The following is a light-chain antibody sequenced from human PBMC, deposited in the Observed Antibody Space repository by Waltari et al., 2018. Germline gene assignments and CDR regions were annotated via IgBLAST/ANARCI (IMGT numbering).Light chain of an antibody. J-gene: IGLJ1*01. CDR3: AAWDDSLSLYV. V-gene: IGLV1-47*01. CDR1: SSHIGNHF. CDR2: RSN. Sequence: QSVLTQPPSASGTPGQRVTISCSASSSHIGNHFVNWYQQLPGMAPKLLIYRSNRRPSGVPDRFSGSKSGTTASLAISGLRSEDEADYYCAAWDDSLSLYVFGTGTKVTVL.